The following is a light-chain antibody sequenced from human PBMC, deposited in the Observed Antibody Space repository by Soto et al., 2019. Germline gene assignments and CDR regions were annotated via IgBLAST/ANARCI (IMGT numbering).Light chain of an antibody. CDR3: QQSYNTPYN. CDR1: QSITSY. V-gene: IGKV1-39*01. J-gene: IGKJ2*01. CDR2: AAS. Sequence: DIQMTQSPSSLSASVGDRVTITCRASQSITSYLNWYQQKPGKAPKLLIYAASSLQSGVTSRFSGSGSLTDFTLTISSLQPEDFATYYCQQSYNTPYNFGQGTKLEIK.